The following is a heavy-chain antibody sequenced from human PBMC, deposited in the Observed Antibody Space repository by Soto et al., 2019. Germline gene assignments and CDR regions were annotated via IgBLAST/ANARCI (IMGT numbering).Heavy chain of an antibody. CDR3: AKDPLMAGDFDY. Sequence: GGSRRLSCAASGFTFSSYAMSWVRQAPGEGLEWVSAISGSGGSTYYADSVKGRFTISRDNSKNTLYLQMNSLRAEDTAVYYCAKDPLMAGDFDYWGQGTRGTVSS. D-gene: IGHD6-19*01. J-gene: IGHJ4*02. CDR1: GFTFSSYA. V-gene: IGHV3-23*01. CDR2: ISGSGGST.